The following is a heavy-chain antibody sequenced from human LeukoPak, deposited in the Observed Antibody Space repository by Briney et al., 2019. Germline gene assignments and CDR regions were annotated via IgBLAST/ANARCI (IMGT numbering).Heavy chain of an antibody. CDR1: GFTFDDYG. CDR2: ISWNSGSI. D-gene: IGHD3-16*02. CDR3: AKGTGDYVWGSYRQTYYFDY. V-gene: IGHV3-9*01. Sequence: GGSLRLSCAASGFTFDDYGMSWVRQAPGKGLEWVSGISWNSGSIGYADSVKGRFTISRDNAKNSLYLQMNSLRAEDTALYYCAKGTGDYVWGSYRQTYYFDYWGQGTLVTVSS. J-gene: IGHJ4*02.